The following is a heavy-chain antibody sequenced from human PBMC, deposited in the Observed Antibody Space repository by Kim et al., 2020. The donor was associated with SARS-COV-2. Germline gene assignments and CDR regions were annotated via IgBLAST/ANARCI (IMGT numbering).Heavy chain of an antibody. CDR2: IYSSGRT. CDR1: GDSIISGDYY. Sequence: SETLSLTCTVSGDSIISGDYYCTWIRQHPGKGLEWIGYIYSSGRTYYIPSLKSRVTLSVDKSKNQFSLKLTSVTAADTAVYYCARRSVSYYSDFDYWGQG. D-gene: IGHD3-10*01. CDR3: ARRSVSYYSDFDY. J-gene: IGHJ4*02. V-gene: IGHV4-31*03.